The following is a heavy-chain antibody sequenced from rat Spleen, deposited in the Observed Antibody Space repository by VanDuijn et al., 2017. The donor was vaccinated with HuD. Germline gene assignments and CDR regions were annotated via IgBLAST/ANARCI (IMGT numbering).Heavy chain of an antibody. CDR1: GFTFSDYY. Sequence: EVQLVESGGGLVQPGSSLKLSCAASGFTFSDYYMAWVRQAPTKGLEWVATISYDGSNTYYRDSVKGRFTISRDNAKSTLYLQMDSLRSEDTANYYCARHHYDGYYHGPVLGVMDAWGQGASVTVSS. CDR2: ISYDGSNT. D-gene: IGHD1-12*03. J-gene: IGHJ4*01. CDR3: ARHHYDGYYHGPVLGVMDA. V-gene: IGHV5-7*01.